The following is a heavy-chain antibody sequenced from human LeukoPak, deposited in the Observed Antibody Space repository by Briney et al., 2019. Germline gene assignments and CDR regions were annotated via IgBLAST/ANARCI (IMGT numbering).Heavy chain of an antibody. CDR1: GYSISSGYY. J-gene: IGHJ4*02. CDR3: ARDAVVLASLLDY. D-gene: IGHD4-23*01. CDR2: IYHSGST. Sequence: SETLSLTCTVSGYSISSGYYWGWIRQPPGKGLEWIGSIYHSGSTYYNPSLKSRVTISVDTSKNQFSLKLTSVTAADAAVYYCARDAVVLASLLDYWGQGTLVTVSS. V-gene: IGHV4-38-2*02.